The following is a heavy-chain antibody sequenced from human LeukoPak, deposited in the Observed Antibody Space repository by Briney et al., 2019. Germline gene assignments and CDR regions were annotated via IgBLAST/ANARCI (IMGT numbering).Heavy chain of an antibody. J-gene: IGHJ6*02. CDR2: INDYTGNT. CDR3: TRGRIAKIVVVHSFHYGMDV. V-gene: IGHV4-34*01. D-gene: IGHD3-22*01. CDR1: GGSFTDYF. Sequence: SETLSLTCDVFGGSFTDYFWTWIRQSPGKGLEWIGEINDYTGNTNYNPSLNSRVSISLEKSKNQFSLELRSVTAADTAVYYCTRGRIAKIVVVHSFHYGMDVWGQGTTVTVSS.